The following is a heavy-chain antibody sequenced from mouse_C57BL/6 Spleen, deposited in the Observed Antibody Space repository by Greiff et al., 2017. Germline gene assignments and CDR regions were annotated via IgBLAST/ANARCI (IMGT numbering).Heavy chain of an antibody. Sequence: EVQGVESGGGLVKPGGSLKLSCAASGFTFSSYAMSWVRQTPEKRLEWVATISDGGSYTYYPDNVKGRFTISRDNAKNNLYLQMSHLKSEDTAMYYCAREGGDYDDYWGQGTTLTVSS. CDR2: ISDGGSYT. J-gene: IGHJ2*01. V-gene: IGHV5-4*01. CDR3: AREGGDYDDY. CDR1: GFTFSSYA. D-gene: IGHD2-4*01.